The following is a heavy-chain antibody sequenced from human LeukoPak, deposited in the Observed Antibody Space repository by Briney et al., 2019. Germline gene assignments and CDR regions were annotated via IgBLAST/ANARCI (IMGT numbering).Heavy chain of an antibody. D-gene: IGHD6-13*01. CDR1: GGSISSSSYY. CDR3: ASGDYSSSRRFDY. Sequence: SETLSLTCTVSGGSISSSSYYWSWIRQPAGKGLEWIGLVYTSGSTNYNPSLKSRVTISLDTSKNQFSLKLSSVTAADTAVYYCASGDYSSSRRFDYWGQGTLVTVSS. V-gene: IGHV4-61*02. J-gene: IGHJ4*02. CDR2: VYTSGST.